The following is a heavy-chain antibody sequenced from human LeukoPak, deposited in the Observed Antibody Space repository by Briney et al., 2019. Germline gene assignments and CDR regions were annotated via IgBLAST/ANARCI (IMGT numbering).Heavy chain of an antibody. CDR1: GYTLTGYY. D-gene: IGHD4-17*01. Sequence: GASVKVSCKASGYTLTGYYMHWVRQAPGQGLEWMGWINPNSGGTNYAQEFQGKVTMTRDTSISTAYMELSRLRSDDTAVYYCARTVVWYGDYCDDYWGQGTLVTVSS. CDR2: INPNSGGT. CDR3: ARTVVWYGDYCDDY. V-gene: IGHV1-2*02. J-gene: IGHJ4*02.